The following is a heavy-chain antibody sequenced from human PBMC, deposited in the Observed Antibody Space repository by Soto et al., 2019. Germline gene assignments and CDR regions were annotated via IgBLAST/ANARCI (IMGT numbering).Heavy chain of an antibody. CDR1: GFSLSTSGVG. D-gene: IGHD3-9*01. CDR2: IYGDDAK. J-gene: IGHJ4*01. CDR3: ARRYPDDWPLDY. V-gene: IGHV2-5*02. Sequence: QITLKESGPTLVKPTQTLTLTCTFSGFSLSTSGVGVGWSRQPPGLALEWLAVIYGDDAKQSSPSLKNRLTITNELSPTQVVITMTNIGPMVTGTYYRARRYPDDWPLDYWGHGPLVPASS.